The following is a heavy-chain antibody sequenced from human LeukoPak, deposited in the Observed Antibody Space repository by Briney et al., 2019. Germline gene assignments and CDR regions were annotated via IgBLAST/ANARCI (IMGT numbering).Heavy chain of an antibody. J-gene: IGHJ4*02. CDR3: AREEGYYSGSYHLDY. V-gene: IGHV1-69*05. D-gene: IGHD1-26*01. CDR2: IIPIFGTA. Sequence: SVKVSCKASGGIFSSYAISWVRQAPGQGLEWMGRIIPIFGTANYAQKFQGRVTITTDESTSTAYMELSSLRSEDTAVYYCAREEGYYSGSYHLDYWGQGTLVTVSS. CDR1: GGIFSSYA.